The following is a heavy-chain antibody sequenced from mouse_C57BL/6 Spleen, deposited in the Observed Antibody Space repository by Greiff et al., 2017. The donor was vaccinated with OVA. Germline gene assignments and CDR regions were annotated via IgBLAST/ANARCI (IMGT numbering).Heavy chain of an antibody. CDR1: GYTFTSYW. CDR2: IDPSDSET. D-gene: IGHD2-3*01. CDR3: ARNDGYYGYAMDY. J-gene: IGHJ4*01. V-gene: IGHV1-52*01. Sequence: VQLQQSGAELVRPGSSVKLSCKASGYTFTSYWMHWVKQRPIQGLEWIGNIDPSDSETHYNQKFKDKATLTVDKSSSTAYMQLSSLTSEDSAVYYCARNDGYYGYAMDYWGQGTSVTVSS.